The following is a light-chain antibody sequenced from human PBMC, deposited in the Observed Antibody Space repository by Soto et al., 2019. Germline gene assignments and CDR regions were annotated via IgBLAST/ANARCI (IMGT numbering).Light chain of an antibody. CDR2: GAS. CDR1: QSVSSN. CDR3: QQYNNWPPILT. J-gene: IGKJ4*01. V-gene: IGKV3-15*01. Sequence: EIVMTQSPATLSVSPGERATLSCRASQSVSSNLAWFQQKPGQAPRLLIYGASTRATGIPARFSGSGYGTEFTLTISSLQSEDFAVYYCQQYNNWPPILTFGGGTKVEIK.